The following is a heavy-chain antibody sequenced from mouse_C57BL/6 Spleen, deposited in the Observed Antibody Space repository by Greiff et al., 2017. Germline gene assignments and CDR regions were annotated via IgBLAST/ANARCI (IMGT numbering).Heavy chain of an antibody. J-gene: IGHJ3*01. CDR1: GFTFSSYA. CDR2: ISDGGSYT. Sequence: EVKLMESGGGLVKPGGSLKLSCAASGFTFSSYAMSWVRQTPEKRLEWVATISDGGSYTYYPDNVKGRFTISRDNAKNNLYLQMSHLKSEDTAMYYCARGLGAWFAYWGQGTLVTVSA. CDR3: ARGLGAWFAY. V-gene: IGHV5-4*03. D-gene: IGHD3-3*01.